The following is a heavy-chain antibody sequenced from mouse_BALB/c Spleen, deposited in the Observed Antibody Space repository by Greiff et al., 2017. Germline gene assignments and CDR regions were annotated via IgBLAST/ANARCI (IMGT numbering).Heavy chain of an antibody. CDR3: ARVGDSMDY. Sequence: DVKLVESGGGLVQPGGSRKLSCAASGFTFSSYGMHWVRQAPEKGLEWVAYISSGSSTIYYADTVKGRFTSSRDNAKNNLYMQMSSLKAEDTAMYYCARVGDSMDYWGQGTSVTVSS. CDR1: GFTFSSYG. CDR2: ISSGSSTI. V-gene: IGHV5-17*03. D-gene: IGHD3-3*01. J-gene: IGHJ4*01.